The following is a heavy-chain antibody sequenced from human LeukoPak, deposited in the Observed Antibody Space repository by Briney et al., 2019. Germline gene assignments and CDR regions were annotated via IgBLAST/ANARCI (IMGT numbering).Heavy chain of an antibody. J-gene: IGHJ4*02. CDR1: GFTFSSYS. D-gene: IGHD4-17*01. V-gene: IGHV3-21*01. Sequence: GGSLRLSCAASGFTFSSYSMNWVRRAPGKGLEWVSSISSSSSYIYYADSVKGRFTISRDNAKNSLYLQMNSLRAEDTAVYYCARDFGYGDYSYWGQGTLVTVSS. CDR2: ISSSSSYI. CDR3: ARDFGYGDYSY.